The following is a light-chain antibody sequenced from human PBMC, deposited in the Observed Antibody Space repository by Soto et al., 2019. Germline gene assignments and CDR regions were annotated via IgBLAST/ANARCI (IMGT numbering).Light chain of an antibody. Sequence: QSALTQPPSVSGSPGQSVTISCTGTSSDVGGYNYVSWYQQHPGKAPKLMIYEVSERPSGVSDRFSGSKSGNTASLTVSGLQADDEADYYCSSYAGSNNLVFGGGTKLTVL. CDR3: SSYAGSNNLV. J-gene: IGLJ3*02. CDR1: SSDVGGYNY. V-gene: IGLV2-8*01. CDR2: EVS.